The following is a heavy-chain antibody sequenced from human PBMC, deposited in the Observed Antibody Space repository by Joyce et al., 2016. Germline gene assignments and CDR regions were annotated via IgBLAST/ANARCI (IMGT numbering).Heavy chain of an antibody. J-gene: IGHJ6*02. D-gene: IGHD3-16*01. CDR1: GSTFSSSS. CDR2: ISATSYYI. CDR3: ARGGISYYYAMDV. Sequence: QLVGSGGGVVKAGGSLRLSCEASGSTFSSSSMSWFRQAPGKGLEWGAAISATSYYIFHAETVRGRFTVSRDNAKKTLYLQMNSLRAEDSAVFYCARGGISYYYAMDVWGRGTTVTVSS. V-gene: IGHV3-21*01.